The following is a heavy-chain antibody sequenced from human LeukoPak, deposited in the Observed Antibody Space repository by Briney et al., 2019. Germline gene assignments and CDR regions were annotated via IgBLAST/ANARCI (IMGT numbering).Heavy chain of an antibody. CDR2: ISYDGSNK. D-gene: IGHD6-19*01. CDR1: GFTFSSYG. J-gene: IGHJ5*02. Sequence: GGSLRLSCAASGFTFSSYGMHWVRQAPGKGLEWVAVISYDGSNKYYADSVKGRFTISRDNSKNTLYLQMNSLRAEDTAVYYCAKSIAVAGTWFDPWGQGTLVTVSS. V-gene: IGHV3-30*18. CDR3: AKSIAVAGTWFDP.